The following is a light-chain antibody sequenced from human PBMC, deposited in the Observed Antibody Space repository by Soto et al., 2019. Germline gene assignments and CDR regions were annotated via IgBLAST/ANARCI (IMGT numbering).Light chain of an antibody. CDR2: GAS. Sequence: EIVLTQSPGTLSLSPGERATLSCRASQSVSSSYLAWYQQKPGQAPRPLIYGASSRATGIPDRFSGSGSGTDFTLTISRLEPEDFAVYYWQQYGSSLMYTFGQGTKLEIK. J-gene: IGKJ2*01. V-gene: IGKV3-20*01. CDR3: QQYGSSLMYT. CDR1: QSVSSSY.